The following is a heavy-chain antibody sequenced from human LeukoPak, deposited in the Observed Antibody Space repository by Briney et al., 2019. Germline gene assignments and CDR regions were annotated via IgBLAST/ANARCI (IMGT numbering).Heavy chain of an antibody. CDR2: MNPNSGNT. J-gene: IGHJ4*02. CDR3: ARVIRDIVVVPAAMKD. D-gene: IGHD2-2*01. Sequence: ASEKVSCKASGYTFTSYDINWVRQATGQGLEWMGWMNPNSGNTGYAQKFQGRVTMTRNTSISTAYMELSSLRSGDTAVYYCARVIRDIVVVPAAMKDWGQGTLVTVSS. CDR1: GYTFTSYD. V-gene: IGHV1-8*01.